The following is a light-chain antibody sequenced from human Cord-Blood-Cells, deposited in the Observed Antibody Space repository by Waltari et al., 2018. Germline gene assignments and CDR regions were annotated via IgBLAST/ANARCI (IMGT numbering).Light chain of an antibody. CDR1: SSNIGSNT. V-gene: IGLV1-44*01. CDR3: AAWDDSLNGPV. CDR2: RNN. Sequence: QSVLTQPPSASGTPGQRVTISCSGSSSNIGSNTVNWYQQLPGTAPKLRIYRNNQRPSGVPYRFSGSKSGTSASLAISGLQAEDEADYYCAAWDDSLNGPVFGTGTKVTVL. J-gene: IGLJ1*01.